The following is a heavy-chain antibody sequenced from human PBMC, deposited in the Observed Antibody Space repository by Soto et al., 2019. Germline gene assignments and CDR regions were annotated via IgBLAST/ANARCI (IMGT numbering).Heavy chain of an antibody. CDR3: ARYHDYGDYEGPWLNAFDI. V-gene: IGHV4-39*01. Sequence: SETLSLTCTVSGDSIRSGIYYWGWIRQPPGKGLEWSGSAYYSGMTHYGPSLSGRVTISVATSKNQFSLRLSSVTAADTAVYYCARYHDYGDYEGPWLNAFDIWGQGTMVTVSS. D-gene: IGHD4-17*01. CDR2: AYYSGMT. CDR1: GDSIRSGIYY. J-gene: IGHJ3*02.